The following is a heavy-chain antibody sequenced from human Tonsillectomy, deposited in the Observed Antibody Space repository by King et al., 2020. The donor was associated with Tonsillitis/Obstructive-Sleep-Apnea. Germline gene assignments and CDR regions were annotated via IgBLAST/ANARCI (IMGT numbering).Heavy chain of an antibody. Sequence: MQLVQSGGVVVRPGGSLRLSCAASGVTFDDYGMSWVRLAPGKGLEWVSGINWNGGSTGYADSVKGRFTISRDNAKNSLYLQMNSLRAEDTALYYCARELVPGGLNWFDPWGQGTLVTVSS. D-gene: IGHD2-2*01. V-gene: IGHV3-20*04. CDR2: INWNGGST. CDR3: ARELVPGGLNWFDP. CDR1: GVTFDDYG. J-gene: IGHJ5*02.